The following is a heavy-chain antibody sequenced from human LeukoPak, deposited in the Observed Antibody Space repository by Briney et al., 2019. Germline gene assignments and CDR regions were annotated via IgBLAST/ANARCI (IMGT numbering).Heavy chain of an antibody. CDR1: GGSISRYY. J-gene: IGHJ6*02. CDR3: ARGYYDILTGFDPYYGMDV. CDR2: IYTSGST. Sequence: SETLSLTCTVSGGSISRYYWSWIRQPARKGLEWIGRIYTSGSTNYNPSLKSRVTMSVDTSTNQFSLKMSSVTAADTAVYYCARGYYDILTGFDPYYGMDVWGQGTTVTVSS. V-gene: IGHV4-4*07. D-gene: IGHD3-9*01.